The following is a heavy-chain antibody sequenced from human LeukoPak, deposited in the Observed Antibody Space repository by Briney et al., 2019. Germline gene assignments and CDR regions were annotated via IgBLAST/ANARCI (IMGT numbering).Heavy chain of an antibody. CDR3: ARGRRGYYGSGSPYYFDY. J-gene: IGHJ4*02. D-gene: IGHD3-10*01. CDR1: GGSFSGYY. Sequence: SETLSLTCAVYGGSFSGYYWSWIRQPPGKGLEWIGEINHSGSTNYNPSLKSRVTISVDTSKNQFSLKLSSVTAADTAVYYCARGRRGYYGSGSPYYFDYWGQGTLVTVSS. V-gene: IGHV4-34*01. CDR2: INHSGST.